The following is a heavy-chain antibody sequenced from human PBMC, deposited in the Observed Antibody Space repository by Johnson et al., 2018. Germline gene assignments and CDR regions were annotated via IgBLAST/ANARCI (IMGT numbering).Heavy chain of an antibody. CDR3: ARAQGGDYLAEYFQH. CDR2: ISDDGSNK. CDR1: GFTFSSYA. J-gene: IGHJ1*01. Sequence: QVQLVQAGGRVVQPGRSLRLSCSASGFTFSSYAMHCVRQAPGKGLEWVAVISDDGSNKFYAESVKGRFTISRDNSKYTVYLQMHSLKAEDTAVFYCARAQGGDYLAEYFQHWGQGTLVTVSS. V-gene: IGHV3-30-3*01. D-gene: IGHD4-17*01.